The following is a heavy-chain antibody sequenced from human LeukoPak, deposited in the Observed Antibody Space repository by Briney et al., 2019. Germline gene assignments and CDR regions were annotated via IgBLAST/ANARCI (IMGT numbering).Heavy chain of an antibody. D-gene: IGHD5-18*01. Sequence: GGSLRLSCAASGFTFSSYAMSWVRQAPGKGLEWVSAISGSGGSTYYADSVKGRFSISRDNSKNTLYLQMNSLRAEDTAVYYCARGSSRGYSYGRAGVDYWGQGTLVTVSS. V-gene: IGHV3-23*01. CDR3: ARGSSRGYSYGRAGVDY. J-gene: IGHJ4*02. CDR1: GFTFSSYA. CDR2: ISGSGGST.